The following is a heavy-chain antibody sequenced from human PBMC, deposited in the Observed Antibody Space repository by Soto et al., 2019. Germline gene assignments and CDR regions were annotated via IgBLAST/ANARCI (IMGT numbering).Heavy chain of an antibody. CDR3: ARGDCVGGSCYSFAGSFYYYMDA. CDR2: INSDGSVS. CDR1: GFTFRNYW. Sequence: EVQLVESGGGLVQPGGSLRLSCAASGFTFRNYWMYWVRQAPGQGLEWVSRINSDGSVSSYADSVKGRLTISRDNVKNTLYLLMDSLRAEDTAVYYCARGDCVGGSCYSFAGSFYYYMDAWGKGTTVTVFS. D-gene: IGHD2-15*01. J-gene: IGHJ6*03. V-gene: IGHV3-74*02.